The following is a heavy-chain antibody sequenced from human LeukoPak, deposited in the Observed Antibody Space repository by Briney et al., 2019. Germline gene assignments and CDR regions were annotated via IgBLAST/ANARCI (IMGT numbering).Heavy chain of an antibody. J-gene: IGHJ4*02. V-gene: IGHV4-38-2*02. Sequence: SETLSLTCTVSGYSISSGYYWGWIRQPPGKGLEWIGSIYHSGSTYYNPSLKSRVTISVDTSKNQFSLKLSSVTAADTAVYYCARVVVRGGDPFDYWGQGTLVTVSS. CDR2: IYHSGST. CDR1: GYSISSGYY. D-gene: IGHD3-10*01. CDR3: ARVVVRGGDPFDY.